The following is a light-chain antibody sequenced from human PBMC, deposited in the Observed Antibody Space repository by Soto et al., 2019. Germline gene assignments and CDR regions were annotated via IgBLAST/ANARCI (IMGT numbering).Light chain of an antibody. CDR3: QQRKNWPPIT. J-gene: IGKJ5*01. V-gene: IGKV3-11*01. CDR2: DAS. Sequence: EIELTQSPATLSLSPGETATLSCRASQNVDKFLAWYQQRPGQTPRLLIFDASNRAPGVPVRFCGSRSGTVFTLTIGSLEPEDSAVYFCQQRKNWPPITFGQGTRLEIK. CDR1: QNVDKF.